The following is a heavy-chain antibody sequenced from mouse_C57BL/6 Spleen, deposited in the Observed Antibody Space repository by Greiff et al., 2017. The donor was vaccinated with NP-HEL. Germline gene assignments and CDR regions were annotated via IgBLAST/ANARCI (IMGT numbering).Heavy chain of an antibody. Sequence: EVQLQQSGPELVKPGASVKMSCKASGYTFTDYNMHWVKQSHGKSLEWIGYINPNNGGTSYNQKFKGKATLTVNKSSSTAYMELRSLTSEDSAVYDWERYGYEGGYAMDYWGQGTSVTVSS. D-gene: IGHD2-2*01. CDR3: ERYGYEGGYAMDY. V-gene: IGHV1-22*01. CDR1: GYTFTDYN. J-gene: IGHJ4*01. CDR2: INPNNGGT.